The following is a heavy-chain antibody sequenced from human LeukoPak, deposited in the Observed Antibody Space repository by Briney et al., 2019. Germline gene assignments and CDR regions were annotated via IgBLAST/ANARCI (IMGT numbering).Heavy chain of an antibody. J-gene: IGHJ4*02. V-gene: IGHV5-51*01. CDR1: GYSFTSYW. Sequence: GGSLKISCKGSGYSFTSYWIGWVRRMPGKGVGWMGIIYPGDSDTRYSPSFQGQVTISADKSISTAYLQWSSLKASDTAMYYCARLGGPYSSSLYYFDYWGQGTLVTVSS. D-gene: IGHD6-13*01. CDR2: IYPGDSDT. CDR3: ARLGGPYSSSLYYFDY.